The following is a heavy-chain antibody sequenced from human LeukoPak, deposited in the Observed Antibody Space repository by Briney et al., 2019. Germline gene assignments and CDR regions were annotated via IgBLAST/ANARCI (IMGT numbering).Heavy chain of an antibody. Sequence: PSETLSLTCTVSGGSISSYYWSWIRQPPGKGLEWIGYIYYSWSTNYNPSLKSRVTISVDTSKNQFSLKLSSVTAADTAVYYCAREGSLYDSGNYYLSWFDPWGQGTLVTVSS. D-gene: IGHD3-22*01. CDR3: AREGSLYDSGNYYLSWFDP. V-gene: IGHV4-59*01. J-gene: IGHJ5*02. CDR1: GGSISSYY. CDR2: IYYSWST.